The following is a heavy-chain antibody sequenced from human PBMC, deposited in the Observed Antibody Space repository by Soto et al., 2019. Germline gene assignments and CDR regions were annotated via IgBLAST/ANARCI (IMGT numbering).Heavy chain of an antibody. CDR1: GYTLTELS. J-gene: IGHJ4*02. Sequence: ASVKVSCKVSGYTLTELSMHWVRQAPGKGLEWMGGFDPEDGETIYAQKFQGRVTMTEDTSTDTAYMELSSLRSEDTAVYYCATNRGDYGDYLVDFDYWGQGTLVTVLL. V-gene: IGHV1-24*01. D-gene: IGHD4-17*01. CDR2: FDPEDGET. CDR3: ATNRGDYGDYLVDFDY.